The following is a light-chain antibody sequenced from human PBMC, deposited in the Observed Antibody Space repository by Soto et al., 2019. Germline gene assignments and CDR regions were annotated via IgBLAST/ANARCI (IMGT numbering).Light chain of an antibody. CDR2: TNN. V-gene: IGLV1-44*01. J-gene: IGLJ2*01. CDR3: CSYAGL. CDR1: SSNIGSNT. Sequence: QSVLTQPPSASGTPGQRVTISCSGSSSNIGSNTVNWYQQLPGTAPKPLIYTNNQRPSGVPDRFSGSKSGNTASLTISGLQAEDKADYYCCSYAGLFGGGTKLTVL.